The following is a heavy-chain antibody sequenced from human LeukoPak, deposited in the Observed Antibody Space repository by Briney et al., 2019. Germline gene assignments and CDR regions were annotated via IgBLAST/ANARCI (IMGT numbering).Heavy chain of an antibody. Sequence: PDNLSLTSTVSDGSTSSYYWSCSRNPPGKGLGWIGYLYYSRDTNYNPSFKSRVTLSVNTPKSQFSLKLSSVTAADTAVYYCVRVRLWFGEFLFDPWGEGNLVTVSS. V-gene: IGHV4-59*01. CDR1: DGSTSSYY. CDR2: LYYSRDT. CDR3: VRVRLWFGEFLFDP. D-gene: IGHD3-10*01. J-gene: IGHJ5*02.